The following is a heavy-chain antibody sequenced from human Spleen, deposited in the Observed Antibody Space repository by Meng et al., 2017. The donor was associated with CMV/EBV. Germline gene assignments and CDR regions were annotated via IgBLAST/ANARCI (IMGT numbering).Heavy chain of an antibody. V-gene: IGHV1-18*01. Sequence: ASVKVSCKASGYTFTSYGISWVRQAPGQGLEWMGWISAYNGNTNYAQKFQGRVTMTRDTSTSTVYMELSSLRSEDTAVYYCATSGNPSTGYGMDVWGQGTTVTVSS. CDR3: ATSGNPSTGYGMDV. CDR2: ISAYNGNT. D-gene: IGHD4-11*01. J-gene: IGHJ6*02. CDR1: GYTFTSYG.